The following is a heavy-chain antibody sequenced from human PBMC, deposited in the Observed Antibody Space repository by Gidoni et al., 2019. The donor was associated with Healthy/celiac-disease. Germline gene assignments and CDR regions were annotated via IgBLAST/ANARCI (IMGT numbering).Heavy chain of an antibody. CDR1: GGSLSSYY. D-gene: IGHD3-22*01. J-gene: IGHJ4*02. V-gene: IGHV4-59*01. CDR2: IYYSGST. Sequence: QVQLQESGPGLVKPSETLSLTCTVSGGSLSSYYWSWIRQPPGKGLEWIGYIYYSGSTNYNPSLKSRVTISVDTSKNQFSLKLSSVTAADTAVYYCARGGYYDSSGYFIFDYWGQGTLVTVSS. CDR3: ARGGYYDSSGYFIFDY.